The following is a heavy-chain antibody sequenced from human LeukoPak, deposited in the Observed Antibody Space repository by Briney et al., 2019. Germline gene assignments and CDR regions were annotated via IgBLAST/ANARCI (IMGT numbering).Heavy chain of an antibody. CDR3: ARSIWFGDLRFDY. D-gene: IGHD3-10*01. Sequence: GGSLRLSCAASGFTFSSYWMSWVRQAPGKGLEWVANIKQDGSEKYYVDSVKGRFTISRDNAKNSLYLQMNSLRAEDTAVCYCARSIWFGDLRFDYWGQGTLVTVSS. CDR2: IKQDGSEK. CDR1: GFTFSSYW. V-gene: IGHV3-7*01. J-gene: IGHJ4*02.